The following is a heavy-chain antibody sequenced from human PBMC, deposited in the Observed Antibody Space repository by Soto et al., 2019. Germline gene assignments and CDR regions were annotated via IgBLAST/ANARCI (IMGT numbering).Heavy chain of an antibody. CDR1: GFTFSSYG. Sequence: QVQLVESGGGVVQPGRSLRLSCAASGFTFSSYGMHWVRQAPGKGLEWVAVISYDGSNKHYADSVKGRFTISRDNSKNTLYLQMNSLSAEDTAVYYCAKVPPGRGSSGWNYFDYWGQGTLVTVSS. CDR2: ISYDGSNK. D-gene: IGHD6-19*01. CDR3: AKVPPGRGSSGWNYFDY. J-gene: IGHJ4*02. V-gene: IGHV3-30*18.